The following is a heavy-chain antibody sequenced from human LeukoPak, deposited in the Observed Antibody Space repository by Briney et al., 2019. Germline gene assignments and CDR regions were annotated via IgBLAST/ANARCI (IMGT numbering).Heavy chain of an antibody. Sequence: GGSLRLSCAASGFTFSSYGMHWVRQAPGKGLEWVAVISYDGSKKYYADSVKGRFTISRDNSKNTLYLQMNSLRAEDTAVYYCAKDRRGIAVAGLFDYWGQGTLVTVSS. CDR1: GFTFSSYG. CDR3: AKDRRGIAVAGLFDY. CDR2: ISYDGSKK. D-gene: IGHD6-19*01. J-gene: IGHJ4*02. V-gene: IGHV3-30*18.